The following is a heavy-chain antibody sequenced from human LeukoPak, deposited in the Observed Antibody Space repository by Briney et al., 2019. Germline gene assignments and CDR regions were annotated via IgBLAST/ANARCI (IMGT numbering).Heavy chain of an antibody. CDR3: ARGSSWYPFDY. V-gene: IGHV4-34*01. Sequence: SETLSLTCAVYGGSFSGYYWSWIRQPPGKGLEWIGEINHSGSTNYNPSLKSRVTISVDTSKNQFSLKLNSVTAADTAVYYCARGSSWYPFDYWGQGTLVTVSS. CDR1: GGSFSGYY. J-gene: IGHJ4*02. CDR2: INHSGST. D-gene: IGHD6-13*01.